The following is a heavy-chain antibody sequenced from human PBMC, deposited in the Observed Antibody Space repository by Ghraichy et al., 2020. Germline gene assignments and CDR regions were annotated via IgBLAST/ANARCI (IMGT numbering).Heavy chain of an antibody. CDR1: GFTLSNYW. Sequence: ETLSLTCAASGFTLSNYWMHWVRQVPGKGLVWVSRINSDGSSTSYADSVKGRFTISRDNAKNTLYLQMNSLRAEDTAVYYCARGSAYYDFWSGAQNPSDYWGQGTLVTVSS. D-gene: IGHD3-3*01. V-gene: IGHV3-74*01. J-gene: IGHJ4*02. CDR2: INSDGSST. CDR3: ARGSAYYDFWSGAQNPSDY.